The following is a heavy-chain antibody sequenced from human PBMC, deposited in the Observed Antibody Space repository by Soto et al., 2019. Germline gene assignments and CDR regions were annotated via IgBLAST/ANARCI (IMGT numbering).Heavy chain of an antibody. CDR2: IKSKTDGGTT. V-gene: IGHV3-15*07. J-gene: IGHJ1*01. CDR3: TTDPFGYYDSSGYYRQYFQH. D-gene: IGHD3-22*01. CDR1: GFTFSNAW. Sequence: GGSLRLSCAASGFTFSNAWMNWVRQAPGKGLEWVGRIKSKTDGGTTDYAAPVKGRFTISRDDSKNTLYLQLNSLKTEDTAVYYCTTDPFGYYDSSGYYRQYFQHWGQGTLVTVSS.